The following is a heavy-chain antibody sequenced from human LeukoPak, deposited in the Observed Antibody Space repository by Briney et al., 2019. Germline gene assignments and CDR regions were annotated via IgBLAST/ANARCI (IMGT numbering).Heavy chain of an antibody. V-gene: IGHV1-18*01. D-gene: IGHD6-19*01. CDR1: GYTFTSYG. CDR3: ARAKQWLDTYYFDY. CDR2: ISAYNGNT. J-gene: IGHJ4*02. Sequence: ASVKVSCKASGYTFTSYGISWVRQAPGQGLEWMGWISAYNGNTNYAQKLQGRVTMTTDTSTSTAYMELRSLRSDDTAVYYCARAKQWLDTYYFDYWGQGTLVTVSS.